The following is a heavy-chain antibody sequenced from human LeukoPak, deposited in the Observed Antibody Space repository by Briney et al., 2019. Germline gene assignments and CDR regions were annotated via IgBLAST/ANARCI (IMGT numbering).Heavy chain of an antibody. J-gene: IGHJ4*02. CDR2: ISGSGGST. V-gene: IGHV3-23*01. Sequence: QTGGSLRLSCAASGFTFSSYAMSWVRQAPGKGLEWVSAISGSGGSTYYADSVKGRFTISRDNSKNTLYLQMNNLRPDDTAVYYCAREIFGSGSYPDFWGQGTLVTVSS. CDR3: AREIFGSGSYPDF. CDR1: GFTFSSYA. D-gene: IGHD3-10*01.